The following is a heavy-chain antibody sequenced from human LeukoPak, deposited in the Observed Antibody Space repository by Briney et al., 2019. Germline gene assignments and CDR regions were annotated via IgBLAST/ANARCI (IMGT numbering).Heavy chain of an antibody. CDR2: IYYSGST. V-gene: IGHV4-31*03. D-gene: IGHD5-24*01. CDR3: AREALEMATIHWYFDL. CDR1: GGSISSGGYY. J-gene: IGHJ2*01. Sequence: PSETLSLTCTVSGGSISSGGYYWSWIRQHPGKGLEWIGYIYYSGSTYYNPSLKSRVTISVDTSKNQFSLKLSSVTAADTAVYYCAREALEMATIHWYFDLWGRGTLVTVSS.